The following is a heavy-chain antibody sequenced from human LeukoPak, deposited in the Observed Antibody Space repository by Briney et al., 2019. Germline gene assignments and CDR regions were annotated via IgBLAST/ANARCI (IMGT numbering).Heavy chain of an antibody. CDR2: IHPNSGGT. CDR1: GYTFTSYY. Sequence: ASVKVSCKASGYTFTSYYIHWVRQAPGQGLEWMGWIHPNSGGTNYAQKFQGRVTMTRDTSISTAYLDLSRLRSDDTAVYYCARVVVRDANNYKDYWGQGTLVTVSS. V-gene: IGHV1-2*02. J-gene: IGHJ4*02. D-gene: IGHD5-24*01. CDR3: ARVVVRDANNYKDY.